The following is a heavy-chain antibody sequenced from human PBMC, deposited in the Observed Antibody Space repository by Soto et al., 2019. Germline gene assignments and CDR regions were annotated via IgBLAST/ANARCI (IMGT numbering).Heavy chain of an antibody. CDR1: GGSVSNKTYY. V-gene: IGHV4-61*01. CDR3: ARTTAVPNTLRSRYFFDY. D-gene: IGHD4-17*01. CDR2: VYYSGTT. Sequence: SETLSLTCSVSGGSVSNKTYYWSWIRQPPGKRLEWIGYVYYSGTTNYNPSLKSRVTISVDLSKNQFSLRLSSVTTADTDLYYCARTTAVPNTLRSRYFFDYWGQGTLVTVS. J-gene: IGHJ4*02.